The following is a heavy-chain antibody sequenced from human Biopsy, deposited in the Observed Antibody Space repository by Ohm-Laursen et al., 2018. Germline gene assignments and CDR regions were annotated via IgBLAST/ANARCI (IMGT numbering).Heavy chain of an antibody. CDR2: IFYDGSNT. CDR3: AKDRYNYTPIGGFSMDV. V-gene: IGHV3-30*18. D-gene: IGHD5-18*01. CDR1: GFTFNNYG. Sequence: LRLSCAAPGFTFNNYGMQWVRQAPGKGLEWVAFIFYDGSNTYYADSVKGRFTISRDNSRDTLYLQMSSLRAEDTAVYYCAKDRYNYTPIGGFSMDVWGQGTTVTVSS. J-gene: IGHJ6*02.